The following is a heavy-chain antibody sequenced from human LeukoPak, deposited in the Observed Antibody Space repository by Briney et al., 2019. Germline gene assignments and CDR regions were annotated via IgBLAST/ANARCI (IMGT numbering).Heavy chain of an antibody. Sequence: SETLSLTCAVSGGSISSSSYYWGWIRPPPGKGLEWIGSVFYSESHYHNPSLKSRVTISADTSEKQSSLQLSSVPAADTAVYYCARHRYYFDSSGYRDAFEIWGQGTMVTVSS. CDR1: GGSISSSSYY. CDR3: ARHRYYFDSSGYRDAFEI. V-gene: IGHV4-39*01. CDR2: VFYSESH. J-gene: IGHJ3*02. D-gene: IGHD3-22*01.